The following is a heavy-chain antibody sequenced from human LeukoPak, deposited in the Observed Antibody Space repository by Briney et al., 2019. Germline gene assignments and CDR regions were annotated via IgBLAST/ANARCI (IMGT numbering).Heavy chain of an antibody. V-gene: IGHV4-59*01. CDR2: IYYSGST. J-gene: IGHJ6*03. D-gene: IGHD3-10*01. CDR3: ARVEEGYGSGRRENYYYYYMDV. Sequence: PSETLSLTCTVSGGSITSYYWSWIRQPPGKGLEWIGYIYYSGSTNYNPSLKSRVTISVDTSKNQFSPKLSSVTAADTAVYYCARVEEGYGSGRRENYYYYYMDVWGKGTTVTISS. CDR1: GGSITSYY.